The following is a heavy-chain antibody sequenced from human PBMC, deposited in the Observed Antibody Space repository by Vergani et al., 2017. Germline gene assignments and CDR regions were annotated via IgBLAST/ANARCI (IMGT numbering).Heavy chain of an antibody. CDR3: AREFLTRVTTLDYYYIRV. CDR1: GFPFSDYG. CDR2: ISYDGNKK. J-gene: IGHJ6*03. V-gene: IGHV3-30*03. Sequence: QVQLVESGGGEVQPGRSLRLSCSAAGFPFSDYGVHWVRQAPGKGLGWVSVISYDGNKKKYADSVKGRFTISRDNSKNTLYLEMNALRAEDTAVYYFAREFLTRVTTLDYYYIRVSVKGRTLAVSS. D-gene: IGHD1-1*01.